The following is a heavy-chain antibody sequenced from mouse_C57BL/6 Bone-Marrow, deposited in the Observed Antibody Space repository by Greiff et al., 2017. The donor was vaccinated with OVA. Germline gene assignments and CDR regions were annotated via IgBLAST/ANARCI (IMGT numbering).Heavy chain of an antibody. V-gene: IGHV1-82*01. CDR3: ARGYYGSSNWYFDV. D-gene: IGHD1-1*01. J-gene: IGHJ1*03. CDR1: GYAFSSSW. CDR2: IYPGDGDT. Sequence: QVQLQQSGPELVKPGASVKISCKASGYAFSSSWMNWVKQRPGKGLEWIGRIYPGDGDTNYNGKFKGKATLTADKSSSTAYMQLSSLTSEDSAVYVCARGYYGSSNWYFDVWGTGTTVTVSS.